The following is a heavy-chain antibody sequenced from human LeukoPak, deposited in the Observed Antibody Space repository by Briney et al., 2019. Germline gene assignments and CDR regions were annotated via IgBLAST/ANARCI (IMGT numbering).Heavy chain of an antibody. J-gene: IGHJ4*02. Sequence: SETLSLTCTVSGGSISSYYWSWIRQPPGKGLEWIGYIYYSGSTNYNPSLKSRVTISVDTSKNQFSLKLSSVTAADTAVYYCAGAKSIAVGFDYWGQGTLVTVSS. CDR3: AGAKSIAVGFDY. CDR1: GGSISSYY. V-gene: IGHV4-59*01. CDR2: IYYSGST. D-gene: IGHD6-19*01.